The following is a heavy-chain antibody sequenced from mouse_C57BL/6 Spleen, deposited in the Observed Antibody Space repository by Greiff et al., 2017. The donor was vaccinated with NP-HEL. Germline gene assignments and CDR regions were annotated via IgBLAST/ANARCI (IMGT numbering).Heavy chain of an antibody. CDR3: TREGEAWFAY. CDR1: GFTFSSYA. CDR2: ISSGGDYI. J-gene: IGHJ3*01. Sequence: EVQLQQSGEGLVKPGGSLKLSCAASGFTFSSYAMSWVRQTPEKRLEWVAYISSGGDYIYYADTVKGRFTISRDNARNTLYLQMSSLKSEDTAMYYCTREGEAWFAYWGQGTLVTVSA. V-gene: IGHV5-9-1*02.